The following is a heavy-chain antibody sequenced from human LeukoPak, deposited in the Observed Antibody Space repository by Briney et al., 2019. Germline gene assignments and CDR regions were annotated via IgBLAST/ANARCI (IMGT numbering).Heavy chain of an antibody. J-gene: IGHJ3*02. V-gene: IGHV3-33*01. CDR1: GFTFGSYG. CDR2: IWYDGSNK. Sequence: GALRLSCAASGFTFGSYGMHWVRQAPGKGLEWVAVIWYDGSNKYYADSVKGRFTISRDNSKNTLYLQMNSLRAEDTAVYYCARDPSPYGSGSEGDAFDIWGQGTMVTVSS. CDR3: ARDPSPYGSGSEGDAFDI. D-gene: IGHD3-10*01.